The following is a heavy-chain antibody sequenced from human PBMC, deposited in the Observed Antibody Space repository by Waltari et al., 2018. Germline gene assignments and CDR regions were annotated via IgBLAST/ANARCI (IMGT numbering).Heavy chain of an antibody. CDR3: ARGYGDYAWYLPHYGMDF. Sequence: QVQLQESGPGLVKPSETLSLTCTVSGGSISSYYWSWIRQPPGKGLEWIGYIYYSGSTNYHPSRQSRVTISVGTSKNQFSLKLSSVTAADTAVYYCARGYGDYAWYLPHYGMDFWGQGNTVTVSS. V-gene: IGHV4-59*08. CDR2: IYYSGST. J-gene: IGHJ6*02. CDR1: GGSISSYY. D-gene: IGHD4-17*01.